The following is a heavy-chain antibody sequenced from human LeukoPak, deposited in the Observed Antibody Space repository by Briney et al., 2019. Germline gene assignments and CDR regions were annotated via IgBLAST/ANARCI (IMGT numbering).Heavy chain of an antibody. CDR3: ASGEGVTMVRGVPYYYNAMDV. Sequence: SETLSLTCDVSGYSISSAYYWGWIRQPPGKGLEWIGSIYHSGITYYNPSLKSRVIISLDTSKNQFSLKLSSVTAAGTAMYYCASGEGVTMVRGVPYYYNAMDVWGKGTTVTASS. V-gene: IGHV4-38-2*01. CDR2: IYHSGIT. J-gene: IGHJ6*04. D-gene: IGHD3-10*01. CDR1: GYSISSAYY.